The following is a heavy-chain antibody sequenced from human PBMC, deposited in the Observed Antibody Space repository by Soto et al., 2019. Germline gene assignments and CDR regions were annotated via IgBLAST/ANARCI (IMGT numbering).Heavy chain of an antibody. CDR2: INAGSGYT. CDR1: EYTFSTYV. J-gene: IGHJ4*02. Sequence: QVQLVQSGAEVKKPGASVKVSCKASEYTFSTYVMHWVRQAPGQGLEWMGWINAGSGYTRYSQKFQVRVTITRDTSESTADKELSSLRSEDMAVYYCASGATGFDDWGQGTLVTVSS. D-gene: IGHD1-1*01. CDR3: ASGATGFDD. V-gene: IGHV1-3*01.